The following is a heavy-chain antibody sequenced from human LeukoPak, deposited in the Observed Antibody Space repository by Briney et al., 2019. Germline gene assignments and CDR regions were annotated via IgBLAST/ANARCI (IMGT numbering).Heavy chain of an antibody. V-gene: IGHV1-2*02. CDR3: ASRGFYYASDI. CDR1: GYTFTNYF. J-gene: IGHJ3*02. D-gene: IGHD3-22*01. CDR2: INSTSGGP. Sequence: ASVKVSCKASGYTFTNYFIHWVRQAPGQGLEWMGWINSTSGGPNYAQKFQGRVTMTRDTSITTAYMELTRLRSDDTAVYYCASRGFYYASDIWGQGTMVTVSS.